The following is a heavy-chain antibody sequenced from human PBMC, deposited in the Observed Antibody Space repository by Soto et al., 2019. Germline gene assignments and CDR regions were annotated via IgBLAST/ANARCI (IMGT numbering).Heavy chain of an antibody. CDR3: ARGHHYGRTRTTSVWFDP. CDR2: ISAYNGNT. J-gene: IGHJ5*02. V-gene: IGHV1-18*04. D-gene: IGHD1-7*01. CDR1: GYTFTSYG. Sequence: GASVKVSCKASGYTFTSYGISWVRQAPGQGLEWMGWISAYNGNTNYAQKLQGRVTMTTDTSTSTAYMELRSLRSDDTAVYYCARGHHYGRTRTTSVWFDPRGPATLVTVFS.